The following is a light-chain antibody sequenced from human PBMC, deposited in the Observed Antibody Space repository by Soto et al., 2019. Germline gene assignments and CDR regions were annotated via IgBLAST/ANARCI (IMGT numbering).Light chain of an antibody. CDR3: KSYDSSLSAVV. Sequence: QSVLTQPPSVSGAPGQRVTISCTGSTSNIGAVYDVHWYQQLPGKAPKLLIFGNSNRPSGVPDRFSGSKSGTSASLAITGLQAEDEADYYCKSYDSSLSAVVFGGGTKLTVL. CDR2: GNS. J-gene: IGLJ2*01. CDR1: TSNIGAVYD. V-gene: IGLV1-40*01.